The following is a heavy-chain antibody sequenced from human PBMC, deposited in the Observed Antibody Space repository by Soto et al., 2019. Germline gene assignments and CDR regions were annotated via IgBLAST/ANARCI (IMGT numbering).Heavy chain of an antibody. CDR2: ISSDGTTT. J-gene: IGHJ4*02. CDR3: AREYYGVLTGYYNDY. CDR1: GFSFRSYW. V-gene: IGHV3-74*01. D-gene: IGHD3-9*01. Sequence: EVQLVESGGGLVQSGGSLGLSCVASGFSFRSYWMHWVRQAPGKGLVWVARISSDGTTTTYADSANGRFTVSRDNAATTLYLQMSSLRAEDTAVYYCAREYYGVLTGYYNDYWGQGTLVTVSS.